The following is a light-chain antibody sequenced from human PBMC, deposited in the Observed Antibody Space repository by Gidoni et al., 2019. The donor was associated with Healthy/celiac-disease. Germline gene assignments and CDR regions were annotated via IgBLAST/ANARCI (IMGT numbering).Light chain of an antibody. CDR1: QSVSSN. J-gene: IGKJ4*01. V-gene: IGKV3-15*01. CDR3: QQYNNWPELLT. Sequence: EIVMTQSPATLSVSPGERATLSCRASQSVSSNLAWYQQKPGQAHRLLIYGASPRATGIPARFSGSGSGTEFTLTISSLQSEDFAVYYCQQYNNWPELLTFGGGTKVEIK. CDR2: GAS.